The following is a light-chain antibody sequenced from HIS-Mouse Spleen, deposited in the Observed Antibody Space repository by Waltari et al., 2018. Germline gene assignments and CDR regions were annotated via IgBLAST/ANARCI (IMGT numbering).Light chain of an antibody. CDR1: ALPKKY. V-gene: IGLV3-10*01. J-gene: IGLJ2*01. CDR2: EDS. Sequence: SYELTQPPSVSVSPGQMARITCSGDALPKKYAYWYQQKSGQAPVLVIYEDSKRPSGIPERFAGSSSWTMATLTISGAQVEDEADYYCYSTDSSGNHRVFGGGTKLTVL. CDR3: YSTDSSGNHRV.